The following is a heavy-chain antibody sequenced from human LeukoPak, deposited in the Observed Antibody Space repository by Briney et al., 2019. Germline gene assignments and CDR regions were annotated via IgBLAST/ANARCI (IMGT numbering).Heavy chain of an antibody. CDR1: GGSISSYY. CDR2: IFPSGST. CDR3: ARAKSVPTPTGRYHFYFYMDV. D-gene: IGHD1-1*01. J-gene: IGHJ6*03. Sequence: SETLSLTCTVSGGSISSYYWIWIRQPAGKGLEWMGRIFPSGSTNYNPSLKSRVSMSVETSRNQFSLRLSSVTAADSAVYYCARAKSVPTPTGRYHFYFYMDVWGKGTTVTVSS. V-gene: IGHV4-4*07.